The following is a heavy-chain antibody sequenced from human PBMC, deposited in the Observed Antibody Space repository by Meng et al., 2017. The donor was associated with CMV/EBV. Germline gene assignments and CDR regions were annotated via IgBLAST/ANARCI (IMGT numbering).Heavy chain of an antibody. V-gene: IGHV4-38-2*02. J-gene: IGHJ5*02. CDR2: IYHSGST. CDR1: GYSISSGYY. D-gene: IGHD3-3*01. CDR3: ARAFYDFWSGYSSFDP. Sequence: SETLSLTCTVSGYSISSGYYWGWIRQPPGKGLEWIGSIYHSGSTYYNPSFKSRVTISVDTSKNQFSLKLSSVTAADTAVYYCARAFYDFWSGYSSFDPWGQGTLVTVSS.